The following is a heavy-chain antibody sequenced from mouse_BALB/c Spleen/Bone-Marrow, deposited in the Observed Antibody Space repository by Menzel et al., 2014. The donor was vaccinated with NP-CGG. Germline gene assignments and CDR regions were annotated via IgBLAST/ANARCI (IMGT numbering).Heavy chain of an antibody. CDR2: INPSNGRT. D-gene: IGHD2-3*01. V-gene: IGHV1S81*02. CDR3: ARYDGPAWFAY. Sequence: VQLQQSGAELVKPGASVRLSCKASGYSFTTYWIHWVKQRPGQGLEWIGEINPSNGRTNYSEKFKSKATLTVDKSSSTAYMQLSSLTSEDSAVYYCARYDGPAWFAYWGQGTLVTVSA. J-gene: IGHJ3*01. CDR1: GYSFTTYW.